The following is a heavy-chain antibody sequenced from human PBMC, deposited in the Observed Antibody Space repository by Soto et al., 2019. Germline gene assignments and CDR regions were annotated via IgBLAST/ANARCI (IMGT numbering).Heavy chain of an antibody. CDR2: INHSGST. V-gene: IGHV4-34*01. Sequence: ETLSLTCAVCGGSFRGYYWSWIRQPPGKGLEWIGEINHSGSTNYNPSLKSRVTISVDTSKNQFSLKLSSVTAADTAVYYCATAPTRFDTWGQGTLVTISA. J-gene: IGHJ4*02. CDR3: ATAPTRFDT. CDR1: GGSFRGYY.